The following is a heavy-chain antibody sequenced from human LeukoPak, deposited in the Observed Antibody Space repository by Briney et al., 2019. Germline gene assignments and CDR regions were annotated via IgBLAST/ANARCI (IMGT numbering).Heavy chain of an antibody. CDR1: GFTFVDYG. D-gene: IGHD1-26*01. V-gene: IGHV3-33*06. CDR2: IWYDGSNK. J-gene: IGHJ6*03. Sequence: GGSLRLSCATSGFTFVDYGLSWVRRAPGKGLEWVAVIWYDGSNKYYADSVKGRFTISRDNSKNTLYLQMNSLRAEDTAVYYCAKDSGYYYYYYMDVWGKGTTVTVSS. CDR3: AKDSGYYYYYYMDV.